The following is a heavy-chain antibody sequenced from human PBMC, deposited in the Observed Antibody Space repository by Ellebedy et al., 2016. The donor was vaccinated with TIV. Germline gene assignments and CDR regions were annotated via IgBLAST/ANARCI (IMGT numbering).Heavy chain of an antibody. CDR3: ARDQGYSSSWLTD. Sequence: PGGSLRLSCAASGFTFNIYWMHWVRQTPGKGLVWVSRLNSDGSNAVYADSVRGRFTISRDNAKNTLYLQMNSLRVEDTAFYYCARDQGYSSSWLTDWGQGALVTVSS. CDR1: GFTFNIYW. V-gene: IGHV3-74*01. J-gene: IGHJ4*02. D-gene: IGHD6-13*01. CDR2: LNSDGSNA.